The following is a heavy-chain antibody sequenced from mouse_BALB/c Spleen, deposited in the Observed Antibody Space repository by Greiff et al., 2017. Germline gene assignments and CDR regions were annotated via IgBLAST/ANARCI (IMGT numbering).Heavy chain of an antibody. V-gene: IGHV14-3*02. Sequence: EVQLQQSGAELVKPGASVKLSCTASGFNIKDTYMHWVKQRPEQGLEWIGRIDPANGNTKYDPKFQGKATITADTSSNTAYLQLSSLTSEDTAVYYCAGYDLRNFFDYWGQGTTLTVSS. CDR3: AGYDLRNFFDY. CDR1: GFNIKDTY. CDR2: IDPANGNT. J-gene: IGHJ2*01. D-gene: IGHD2-3*01.